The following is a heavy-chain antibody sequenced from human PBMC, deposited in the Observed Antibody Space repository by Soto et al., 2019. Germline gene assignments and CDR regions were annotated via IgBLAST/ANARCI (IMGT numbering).Heavy chain of an antibody. J-gene: IGHJ6*02. CDR1: GFTFNNAW. CDR2: IKSKIDGGTT. D-gene: IGHD3-10*01. Sequence: EVQLVESGGGLVKPGGSLRLSCAASGFTFNNAWMNWVRQAPGKGLEWVGRIKSKIDGGTTDYAAPVKGRFTISRDDSKNTLYLQMNSPKTEDTAVYYCTTAPRGSGSSIYYYGMDVWGQGTTVTVSS. V-gene: IGHV3-15*07. CDR3: TTAPRGSGSSIYYYGMDV.